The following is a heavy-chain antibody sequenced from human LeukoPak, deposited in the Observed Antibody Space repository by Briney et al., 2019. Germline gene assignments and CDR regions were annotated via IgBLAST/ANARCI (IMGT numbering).Heavy chain of an antibody. J-gene: IGHJ6*02. CDR2: IRSDGSKT. Sequence: RRSLRLSCAASGFIFSSYGMHWVRQAPGKGLEWVALIRSDGSKTYYADSVEGRFTISRDNSKNTLYLQMYSLGADDTAVYYCAKRYCSSASCRSGMDVWGQGTTVTVSS. CDR1: GFIFSSYG. V-gene: IGHV3-30*02. CDR3: AKRYCSSASCRSGMDV. D-gene: IGHD2-2*01.